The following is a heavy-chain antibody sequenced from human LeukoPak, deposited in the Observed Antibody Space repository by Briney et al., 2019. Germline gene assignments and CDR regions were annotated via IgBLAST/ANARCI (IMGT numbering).Heavy chain of an antibody. CDR2: IYYSGST. J-gene: IGHJ3*02. Sequence: SETLSLTCTVSGGSISSSSYYWGWIRQPPGKGLEWIGSIYYSGSTYYNPSLKSRVTISVDTSKNQFSLKLSSVTAADTAVYYCARRAAAAVVYAFDIWGQGTMVTVSS. D-gene: IGHD6-13*01. V-gene: IGHV4-39*07. CDR3: ARRAAAAVVYAFDI. CDR1: GGSISSSSYY.